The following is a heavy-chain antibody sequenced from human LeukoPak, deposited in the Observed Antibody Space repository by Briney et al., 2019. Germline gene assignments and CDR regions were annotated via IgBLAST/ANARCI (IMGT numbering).Heavy chain of an antibody. J-gene: IGHJ6*04. Sequence: GGSLRLSCAASGFTVSSNYMSWVRQAPGKGLEWVSVIYSGGSTYYADSVKGRFTISRDNSKHTLYLQMNSLRAEDTAVYYCARASSTSAFSGMDFWGKGTTVTVSS. V-gene: IGHV3-53*01. CDR1: GFTVSSNY. CDR3: ARASSTSAFSGMDF. D-gene: IGHD2-2*01. CDR2: IYSGGST.